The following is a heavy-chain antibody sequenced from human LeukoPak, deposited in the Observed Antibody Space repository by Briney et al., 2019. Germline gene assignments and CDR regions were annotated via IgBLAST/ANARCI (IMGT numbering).Heavy chain of an antibody. J-gene: IGHJ6*02. CDR2: IIPIFGTA. Sequence: SVKVSCKASGGTFSSYAISWVRQAPGQGLEWMGGIIPIFGTANYAQKFQGRVTITADESTSTAYMELSSLRSEDTAVYYCARSPRPLSSSGWYSDYYYGMDVWGQGTTVTVSS. D-gene: IGHD6-19*01. V-gene: IGHV1-69*01. CDR3: ARSPRPLSSSGWYSDYYYGMDV. CDR1: GGTFSSYA.